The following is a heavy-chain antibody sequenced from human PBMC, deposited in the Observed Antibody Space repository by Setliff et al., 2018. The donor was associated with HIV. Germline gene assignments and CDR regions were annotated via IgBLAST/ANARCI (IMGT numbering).Heavy chain of an antibody. CDR3: ARGTAYYNFWSGYSQDYYYYMDV. CDR2: IDHSGST. V-gene: IGHV4-34*01. J-gene: IGHJ6*03. Sequence: SETLSLTCAVYGGSFSGYYWSWIRQSPGKGLEWIGEIDHSGSTKYNPSLKSRVTISVDTSKNQFSLKLSSVTAADTAVYYCARGTAYYNFWSGYSQDYYYYMDVWGKGTTVTVSS. CDR1: GGSFSGYY. D-gene: IGHD3-3*01.